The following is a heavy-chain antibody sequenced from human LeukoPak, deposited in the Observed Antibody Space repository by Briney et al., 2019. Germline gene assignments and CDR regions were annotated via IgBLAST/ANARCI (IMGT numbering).Heavy chain of an antibody. Sequence: GRSLRLSCAASGFTFSSYAMHWVRQAPGKGLEWVAVISYDGSNKYYADSVKGRFTISRGNSKNTLYLQMNSLRAEDTAVYYCARDRMYGDPKYFDYWGQGTLVTVSS. V-gene: IGHV3-30-3*01. CDR1: GFTFSSYA. CDR3: ARDRMYGDPKYFDY. D-gene: IGHD4-17*01. J-gene: IGHJ4*02. CDR2: ISYDGSNK.